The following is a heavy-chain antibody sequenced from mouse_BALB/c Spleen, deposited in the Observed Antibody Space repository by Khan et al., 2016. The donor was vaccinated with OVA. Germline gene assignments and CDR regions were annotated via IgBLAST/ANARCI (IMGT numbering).Heavy chain of an antibody. CDR2: INPGSGGT. CDR1: GYAFTNYL. Sequence: QVQLQQSGAELVRPGTSVKVSCKASGYAFTNYLIEWVKQRPGQGLEWIGVINPGSGGTNYNEKFKGKATLTADKSSSTAYMQLSSLTSDDSAVYCCARGDYDEDYFDYWGQGTTLTVSA. CDR3: ARGDYDEDYFDY. J-gene: IGHJ2*01. D-gene: IGHD2-4*01. V-gene: IGHV1-54*01.